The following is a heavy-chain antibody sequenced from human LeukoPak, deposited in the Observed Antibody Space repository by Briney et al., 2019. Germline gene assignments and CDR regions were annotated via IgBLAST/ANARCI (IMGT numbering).Heavy chain of an antibody. V-gene: IGHV4-34*01. CDR3: VRSRIRTAYFDY. CDR2: INHSGST. Sequence: SETLSLTCAVYGGSFSGYYWSWIRQPPGKGLEWIGEINHSGSTNYNPSLKSRVTISVDTSKNQFSLKLSSVTAADTAVYYCVRSRIRTAYFDYRGQGTLVTVSS. D-gene: IGHD2-21*02. J-gene: IGHJ4*02. CDR1: GGSFSGYY.